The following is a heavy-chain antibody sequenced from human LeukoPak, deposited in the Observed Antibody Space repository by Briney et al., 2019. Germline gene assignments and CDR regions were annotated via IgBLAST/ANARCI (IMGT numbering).Heavy chain of an antibody. CDR3: ARLGITMVRGVIGFDP. V-gene: IGHV4-59*08. D-gene: IGHD3-10*01. CDR1: GGSISSYY. J-gene: IGHJ5*02. CDR2: IYYSGST. Sequence: SETLSLTCTVSGGSISSYYWSWIRQPPGKGLEWIGYIYYSGSTNYNPSLKSRVTISVDTSKNQFSLKLSSVTAADTAVYYCARLGITMVRGVIGFDPWGQGTLVTVSS.